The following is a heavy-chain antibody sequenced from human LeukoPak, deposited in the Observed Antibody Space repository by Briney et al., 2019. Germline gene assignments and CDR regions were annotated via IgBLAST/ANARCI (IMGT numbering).Heavy chain of an antibody. Sequence: GGSLRLSCAASGFTFSSYAMSWVRQAPGKGLEWVSAISGSGGSTYYADSVKGWFTISSDNSKNTLYLQINSLRAEDTAVYYCAKARTPWDPLRITGTTGVFDYWGQGTLVTVSS. D-gene: IGHD1-7*01. CDR1: GFTFSSYA. V-gene: IGHV3-23*01. CDR3: AKARTPWDPLRITGTTGVFDY. J-gene: IGHJ4*02. CDR2: ISGSGGST.